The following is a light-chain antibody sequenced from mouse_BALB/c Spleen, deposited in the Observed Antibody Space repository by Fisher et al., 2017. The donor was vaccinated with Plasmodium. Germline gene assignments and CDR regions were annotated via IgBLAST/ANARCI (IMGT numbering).Light chain of an antibody. CDR2: ATS. CDR3: HQWSSYPFT. J-gene: IGKJ4*01. CDR1: SSVNY. Sequence: IVLTQSPAIMSASPGQKVTITCSAISSVNYMHWYQQKPGSSPKLWIYATSKLALGVPACSNGSGSGTSYSLTISSMVAEDATSYFCHQWSSYPFTFGSGTKLEIK. V-gene: IGKV4-69*01.